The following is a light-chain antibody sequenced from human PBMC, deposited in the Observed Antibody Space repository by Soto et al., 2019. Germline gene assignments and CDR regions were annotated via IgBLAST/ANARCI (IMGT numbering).Light chain of an antibody. CDR2: GVA. Sequence: EIVLTQSPGTLSLSPGERATLSCRAIQSVRSSYLAWYQQKLGQAPRLLIYGVANRATGIPDRFSGSGSGTDFTLTISRLESEDFAVYYCQQHGTSPRTFGQGTKVEIK. V-gene: IGKV3-20*01. CDR1: QSVRSSY. CDR3: QQHGTSPRT. J-gene: IGKJ1*01.